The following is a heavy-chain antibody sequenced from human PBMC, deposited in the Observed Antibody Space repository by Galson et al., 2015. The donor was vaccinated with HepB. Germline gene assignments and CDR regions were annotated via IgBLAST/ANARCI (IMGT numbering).Heavy chain of an antibody. CDR2: ISPSGGST. CDR3: ARGFSSSYYYYYGMDV. J-gene: IGHJ6*02. Sequence: SVKVSCKASGSTFTSYYMHWARQAPGQGLEWMGRISPSGGSTSYAQRFQGKVTMTRDTSTSTVYMELSSLRSEDTAVYYCARGFSSSYYYYYGMDVWGQGTAVTVSS. CDR1: GSTFTSYY. D-gene: IGHD6-6*01. V-gene: IGHV1-46*01.